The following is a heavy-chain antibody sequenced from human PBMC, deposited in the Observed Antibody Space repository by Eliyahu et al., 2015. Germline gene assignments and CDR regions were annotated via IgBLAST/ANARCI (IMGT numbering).Heavy chain of an antibody. CDR3: AREKNYYDSSGYYYPLDY. D-gene: IGHD3-22*01. Sequence: QVQLVQSGAEVKKPGASVKVSCXASXYTFTSYGIXWVRQAPGQGLEWMGWISAYNGNTNYAQKLQGRVTMTTDTSTSTAYMELRSLRSDDTAVYYCAREKNYYDSSGYYYPLDYWGQGTLVTVSS. J-gene: IGHJ4*02. V-gene: IGHV1-18*01. CDR2: ISAYNGNT. CDR1: XYTFTSYG.